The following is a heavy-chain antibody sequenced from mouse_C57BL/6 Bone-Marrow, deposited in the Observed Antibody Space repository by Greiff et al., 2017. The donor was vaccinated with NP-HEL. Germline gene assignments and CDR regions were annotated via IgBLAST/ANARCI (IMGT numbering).Heavy chain of an antibody. CDR1: GFTFSNYW. CDR2: IRLKSDNYAT. CDR3: TGPIYYGYDGFAY. J-gene: IGHJ3*01. D-gene: IGHD2-2*01. Sequence: EVQGVESGGGLVQPGGSMKLSCVASGFTFSNYWMNWVRQSPEKGLEWVAQIRLKSDNYATHYAESVKGRFTISRDDSKSSVYLQMNNLRAEDTGIYYCTGPIYYGYDGFAYWGQGTLVTVSA. V-gene: IGHV6-3*01.